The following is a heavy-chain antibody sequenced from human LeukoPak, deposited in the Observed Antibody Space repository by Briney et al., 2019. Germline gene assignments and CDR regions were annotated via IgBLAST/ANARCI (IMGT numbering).Heavy chain of an antibody. CDR3: TTSGGYEGLADY. CDR1: GFTFSKSW. Sequence: GGSLRLSCAASGFTFSKSWMGWVRQAPGKGLEWVGRIKSNTDGGTTDYAAPVKGRFTISRDDSKNTLYIQMNSLKTEDTAVYYCTTSGGYEGLADYWGQGTLVTVSS. V-gene: IGHV3-15*01. CDR2: IKSNTDGGTT. J-gene: IGHJ4*02. D-gene: IGHD5-12*01.